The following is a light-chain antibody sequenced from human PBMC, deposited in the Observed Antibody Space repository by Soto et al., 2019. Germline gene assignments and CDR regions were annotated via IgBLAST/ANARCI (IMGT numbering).Light chain of an antibody. J-gene: IGKJ1*01. CDR3: QQYYGTRVT. V-gene: IGKV3-20*01. CDR1: QSVTSIY. CDR2: GTS. Sequence: TKSADTMPLSPGARATLSCRAVQSVTSIYLAWYQQKPGQAPRLLIYGTSFRASGIPDRFRGSGSGTDFTLTISSLQAEDVAIYYCQQYYGTRVTFGQGAKVDI.